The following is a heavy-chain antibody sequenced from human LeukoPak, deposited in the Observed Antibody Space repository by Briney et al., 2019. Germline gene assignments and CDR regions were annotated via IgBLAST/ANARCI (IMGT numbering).Heavy chain of an antibody. J-gene: IGHJ5*02. V-gene: IGHV3-33*08. CDR2: IWHDGSQK. Sequence: GGSLRLSCAASGFTFSSYAMSWVRQAPGKGLEWAAVIWHDGSQKYYEDSVKGRFTISRDNSKNMLYLQMNSLRAEDTAVYYCARGWALAGNPNWFDPWGQGTLITVSS. CDR1: GFTFSSYA. CDR3: ARGWALAGNPNWFDP. D-gene: IGHD6-19*01.